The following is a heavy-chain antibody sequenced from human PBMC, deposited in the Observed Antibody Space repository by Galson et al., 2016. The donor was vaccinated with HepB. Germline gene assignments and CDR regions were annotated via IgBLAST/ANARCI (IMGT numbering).Heavy chain of an antibody. Sequence: SLRLSCAASGFTFSSYWMSWVRQAPGKGLEWVANIKQDGSEMYYVDSVKGRFTISRDNAKNSLYLQMNHLRAEDTAVYYCARGVFRYFDWLPYLDYWGQGTLVTVSP. CDR1: GFTFSSYW. CDR2: IKQDGSEM. CDR3: ARGVFRYFDWLPYLDY. J-gene: IGHJ4*02. D-gene: IGHD3-9*01. V-gene: IGHV3-7*01.